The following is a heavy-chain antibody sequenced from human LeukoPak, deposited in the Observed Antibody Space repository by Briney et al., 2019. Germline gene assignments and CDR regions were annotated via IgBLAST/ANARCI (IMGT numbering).Heavy chain of an antibody. D-gene: IGHD2-2*01. CDR3: ARGYCSSTSCYRRVWFDP. CDR1: GYTFTSYY. J-gene: IGHJ5*02. V-gene: IGHV1-46*01. CDR2: INPSGGST. Sequence: ASVKVSCKASGYTFTSYYMHWVRQAPGQGLEWMGIINPSGGSTSYAQKFQGRVTMTRDTSTSTVYTELSSLRSEDTAVYYCARGYCSSTSCYRRVWFDPWGQGTLVTVSS.